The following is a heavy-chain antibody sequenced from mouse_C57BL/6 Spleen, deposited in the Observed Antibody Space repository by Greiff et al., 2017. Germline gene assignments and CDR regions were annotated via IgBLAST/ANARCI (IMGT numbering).Heavy chain of an antibody. J-gene: IGHJ2*01. Sequence: VQLQQPGAELVKPGASVKLSCKASGYTFTSYWLHWVQQRPGRGLEWIGRIDPNSGGTKYNEKVKSKATLTVDNPSSTAYMQLSSLTSEDSAVYYCALSLLLPWYFDDWGQGTTRTVSS. CDR1: GYTFTSYW. D-gene: IGHD1-1*01. V-gene: IGHV1-72*01. CDR2: IDPNSGGT. CDR3: ALSLLLPWYFDD.